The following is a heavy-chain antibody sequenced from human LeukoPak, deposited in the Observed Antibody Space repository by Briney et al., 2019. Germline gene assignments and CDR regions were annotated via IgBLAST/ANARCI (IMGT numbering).Heavy chain of an antibody. Sequence: SETLSLTCAVYGGSFSGYYWSWIRQPPGKGLEWIGEINHSGSTNYNPSLKSRVTISVDTSKNQFSLKLRAVTAADTAVYYCXXXXXXXXSGGYYDYYGMDVWGQGTTATVSS. V-gene: IGHV4-34*01. D-gene: IGHD2-15*01. CDR3: XXXXXXXXSGGYYDYYGMDV. CDR2: INHSGST. CDR1: GGSFSGYY. J-gene: IGHJ6*02.